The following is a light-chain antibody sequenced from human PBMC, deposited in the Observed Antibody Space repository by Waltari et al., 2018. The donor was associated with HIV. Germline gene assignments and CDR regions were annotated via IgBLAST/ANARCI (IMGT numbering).Light chain of an antibody. CDR3: SAYAGSNNLVL. V-gene: IGLV2-8*01. Sequence: QSALTQPPSASGSLGQSVTISCTGTSSDVGGSNYVSWYQQYPGEAPQLIIYDVNKRPAGVPDRFSGSKSGNTASLTVSGLQGEDEAQYYCSAYAGSNNLVLFGGGTKLTVL. CDR1: SSDVGGSNY. J-gene: IGLJ2*01. CDR2: DVN.